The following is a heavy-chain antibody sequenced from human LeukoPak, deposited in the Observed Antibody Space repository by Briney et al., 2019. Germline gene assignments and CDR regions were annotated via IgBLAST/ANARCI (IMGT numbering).Heavy chain of an antibody. CDR3: ARGGGNFDY. CDR2: ISSTSTYI. V-gene: IGHV3-21*01. D-gene: IGHD2-15*01. Sequence: GASLRLSCAASEFTFSSYTINWVRQAPGKGLEWVSSISSTSTYISYADSVKGRFTISRDNAKNSLYLQMNSLRAEDTAVYYCARGGGNFDYWGQGTLVTVSS. J-gene: IGHJ4*02. CDR1: EFTFSSYT.